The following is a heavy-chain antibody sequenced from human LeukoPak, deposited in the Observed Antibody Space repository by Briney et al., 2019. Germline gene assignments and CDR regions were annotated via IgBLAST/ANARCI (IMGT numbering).Heavy chain of an antibody. D-gene: IGHD3-22*01. V-gene: IGHV4-59*01. J-gene: IGHJ5*02. CDR3: ARSRSGYYP. Sequence: SETLSLXCTVSGGSTSSYYWSWIRRPPGKGLEWIGYIYYSGSTNYNPSLKSRVTISVDTSKNQFSLKLSSVTAADTAVYYCARSRSGYYPWGQGTLVTVSS. CDR1: GGSTSSYY. CDR2: IYYSGST.